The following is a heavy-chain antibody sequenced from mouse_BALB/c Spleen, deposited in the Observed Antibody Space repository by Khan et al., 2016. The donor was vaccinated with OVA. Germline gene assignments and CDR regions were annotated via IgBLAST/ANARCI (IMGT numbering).Heavy chain of an antibody. V-gene: IGHV5-6-3*01. Sequence: EVELVESGGGLVQPGGSLKLSCAASGFTFSGYGMSWVRQTPDKRLELVATINSSGDISYYPDSLQGRLTLSRANDKNSLQLQMSSLKSEDTAMYYCARIYYRYDAGYWYFDVWGAGTTVTVSS. CDR2: INSSGDIS. D-gene: IGHD2-14*01. CDR3: ARIYYRYDAGYWYFDV. J-gene: IGHJ1*01. CDR1: GFTFSGYG.